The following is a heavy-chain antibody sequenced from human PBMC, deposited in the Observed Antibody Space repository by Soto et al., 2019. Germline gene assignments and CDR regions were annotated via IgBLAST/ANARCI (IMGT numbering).Heavy chain of an antibody. J-gene: IGHJ3*02. CDR3: ASPGILTGTTGAFDI. Sequence: KPGESLKISCKGSGYSFTSYWIGWVRQMPGKGLEWMGIIYPGDSDTRYSPSFQGQVTISADKSISTAYLQWSSLKASDTAMYYCASPGILTGTTGAFDIWGQGTMVTVSS. CDR2: IYPGDSDT. V-gene: IGHV5-51*03. CDR1: GYSFTSYW. D-gene: IGHD1-7*01.